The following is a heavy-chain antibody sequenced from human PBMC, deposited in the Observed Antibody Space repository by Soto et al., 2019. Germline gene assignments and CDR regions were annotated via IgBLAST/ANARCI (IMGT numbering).Heavy chain of an antibody. CDR1: GSSITNYY. J-gene: IGHJ4*02. D-gene: IGHD5-18*01. Sequence: SETLSHTCTVSGSSITNYYWSWIRQPPGKGLEYIGYIYNSGSTNYNPSLKSRVSISVDTSRNHFSLKLTSVTAADTAVYYCARGDTTMVYYFDYWGRGTLVTGSS. V-gene: IGHV4-59*01. CDR3: ARGDTTMVYYFDY. CDR2: IYNSGST.